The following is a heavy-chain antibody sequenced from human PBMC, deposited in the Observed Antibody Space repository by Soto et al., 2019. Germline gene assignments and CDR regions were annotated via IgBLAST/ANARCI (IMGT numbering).Heavy chain of an antibody. Sequence: SETLSLTCTVSGGSISSYYWSWIRQPPGKGLEWIGYIYYSGSTNYNPSLESRVTISVDTSKNQFSLKLSSVTAADTAVYYCAGSNTIFGGAPRFDPWGQGTLVTVSS. D-gene: IGHD3-3*01. J-gene: IGHJ5*02. CDR1: GGSISSYY. CDR3: AGSNTIFGGAPRFDP. CDR2: IYYSGST. V-gene: IGHV4-59*01.